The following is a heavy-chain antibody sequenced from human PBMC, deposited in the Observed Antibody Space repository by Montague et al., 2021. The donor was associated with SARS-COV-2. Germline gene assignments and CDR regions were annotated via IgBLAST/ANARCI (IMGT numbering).Heavy chain of an antibody. J-gene: IGHJ3*02. Sequence: SLRLSCAASGFTFSSYAMHWVRQASGKGLEWVAVIPYDGSNKYYADSVKGRFTISRDNSKNTLYLQMNSLRAEDTAVYYCAREGSVLGVEAFDIWGQGTMVTVSS. D-gene: IGHD3-16*01. CDR1: GFTFSSYA. CDR2: IPYDGSNK. CDR3: AREGSVLGVEAFDI. V-gene: IGHV3-30-3*01.